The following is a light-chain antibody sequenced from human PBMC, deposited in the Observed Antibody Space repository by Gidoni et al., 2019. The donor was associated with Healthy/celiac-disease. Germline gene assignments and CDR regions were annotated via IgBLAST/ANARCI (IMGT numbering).Light chain of an antibody. J-gene: IGLJ2*01. V-gene: IGLV2-14*01. CDR2: EVS. CDR1: SSDVGGYNY. Sequence: QSALTQPASVSGSPGQSITISCTGTSSDVGGYNYVSWYQQHPGKAPKLMSYEVSNRPSGVSKRFSGSKSGNTASLTISGLQAEDEADYYCSSYTSSSTPVVFGGGTKLTVL. CDR3: SSYTSSSTPVV.